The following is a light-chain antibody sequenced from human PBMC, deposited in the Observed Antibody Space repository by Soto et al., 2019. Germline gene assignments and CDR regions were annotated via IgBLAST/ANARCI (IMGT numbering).Light chain of an antibody. CDR3: SSNAGSNNLV. V-gene: IGLV2-8*01. J-gene: IGLJ2*01. CDR2: EVS. CDR1: SSAVGDYNY. Sequence: ALTQPPSASGPPGQSVTIPCTGTSSAVGDYNYVSWYQQHPGKAPKLMIYEVSRRPSGVPDRFSGSKSGNTASLSVSGLQAEDEADYYCSSNAGSNNLVFGGGTKLTVL.